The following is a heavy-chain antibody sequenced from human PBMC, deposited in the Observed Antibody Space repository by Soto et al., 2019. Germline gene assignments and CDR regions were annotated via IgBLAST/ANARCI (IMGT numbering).Heavy chain of an antibody. J-gene: IGHJ6*03. D-gene: IGHD5-18*01. CDR3: ARVVTGYYYYYMDV. Sequence: GGSLRLSCAASGFTFSSYSMNWVRQAPGKGLEWVSSISSSSSYIYYADSVKGRFTISRDNAKNSLYLQMNSLRAEDTAVYYCARVVTGYYYYYMDVWGKGTTVTVSS. CDR2: ISSSSSYI. CDR1: GFTFSSYS. V-gene: IGHV3-21*01.